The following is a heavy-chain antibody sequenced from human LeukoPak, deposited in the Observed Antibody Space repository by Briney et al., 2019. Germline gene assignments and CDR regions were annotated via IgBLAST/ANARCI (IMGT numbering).Heavy chain of an antibody. CDR2: ISENGGST. J-gene: IGHJ4*02. V-gene: IGHV3-23*01. CDR1: GFSFSNHA. D-gene: IGHD1-7*01. CDR3: AKDGGRGIENYSWGTFDY. Sequence: GGSLRLSCAASGFSFSNHAMSWVRQAPGKGLEWVSGISENGGSTPYADSVKGRFIISRDNSKDTLYLQMNSLRAEDTAVYYCAKDGGRGIENYSWGTFDYWGQGTLVTVSS.